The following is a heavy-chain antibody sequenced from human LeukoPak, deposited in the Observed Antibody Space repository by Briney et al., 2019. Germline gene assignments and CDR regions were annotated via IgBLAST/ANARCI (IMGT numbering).Heavy chain of an antibody. CDR3: ARGVGYGSLVFDY. D-gene: IGHD5-18*01. Sequence: SETLSLTCAVYGGSFSGYYWSWIRQPPGKGLEWTGEINHSGSTNYNPSLKSRVTISVDTSKNQFSLKLSSVTAADTAVYYCARGVGYGSLVFDYWGQGTLVTVSS. CDR1: GGSFSGYY. V-gene: IGHV4-34*01. CDR2: INHSGST. J-gene: IGHJ4*02.